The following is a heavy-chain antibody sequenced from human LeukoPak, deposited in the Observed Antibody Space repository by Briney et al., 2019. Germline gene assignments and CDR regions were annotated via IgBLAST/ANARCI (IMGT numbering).Heavy chain of an antibody. J-gene: IGHJ4*02. CDR3: ASGYSMSLTDY. V-gene: IGHV4-34*01. CDR1: GGSFSGYY. CDR2: INHSGST. D-gene: IGHD1-26*01. Sequence: SETLSLTCAVYGGSFSGYYWSWIRQPPGKGLEWIGEINHSGSTNYNPSLKSRVTISVGTSKNQFSLKLSSVTAADTAVYYCASGYSMSLTDYWGQGTLVTVSS.